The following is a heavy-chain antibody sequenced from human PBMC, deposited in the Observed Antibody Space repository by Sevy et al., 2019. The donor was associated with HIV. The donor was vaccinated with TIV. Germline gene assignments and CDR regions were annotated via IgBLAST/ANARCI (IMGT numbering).Heavy chain of an antibody. CDR1: GFTVSSNY. CDR2: IYSGGST. CDR3: ARDRSGYRGYDY. V-gene: IGHV3-53*01. Sequence: GGSLRLSCAASGFTVSSNYMSWVRQAPGKGLEWVSVIYSGGSTYYADSVKGRFTISRDNSKNTLYLQMNSLRAEDTAVYYCARDRSGYRGYDYWGQGSLVTVSS. J-gene: IGHJ4*02. D-gene: IGHD5-12*01.